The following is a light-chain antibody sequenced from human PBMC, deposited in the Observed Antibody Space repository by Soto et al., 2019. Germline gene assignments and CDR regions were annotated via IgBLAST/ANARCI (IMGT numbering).Light chain of an antibody. CDR2: DAS. V-gene: IGKV1-5*01. J-gene: IGKJ2*01. CDR1: QSIGSW. CDR3: QQFNTYLYT. Sequence: DFQMTQSPSTLSASVGDSVTITCRASQSIGSWLAWYQQKPGKAPKLLIYDASRSQSGVPSRFRGSGSGTGFTLTISSLQFDDFATYYCQQFNTYLYTFGQGTKLEIK.